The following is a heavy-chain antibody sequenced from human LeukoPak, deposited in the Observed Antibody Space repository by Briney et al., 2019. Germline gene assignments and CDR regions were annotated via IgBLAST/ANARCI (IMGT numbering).Heavy chain of an antibody. V-gene: IGHV4-39*07. CDR3: AKGAGGFSHYNWSDP. D-gene: IGHD1-14*01. CDR2: IYYSGTT. CDR1: GGSISSSPYY. Sequence: SETLSLTCTVSGGSISSSPYYWGWIRQPPGKGLEWIGSIYYSGTTHYSPSLESRVTISVDTSKNQFSLKLASVTAADTAIYYCAKGAGGFSHYNWSDPWGQGTLVTVSS. J-gene: IGHJ5*02.